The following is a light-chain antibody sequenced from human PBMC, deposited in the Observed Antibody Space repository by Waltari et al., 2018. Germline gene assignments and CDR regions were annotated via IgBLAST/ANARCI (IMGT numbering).Light chain of an antibody. V-gene: IGLV1-40*01. CDR2: SHD. J-gene: IGLJ3*02. CDR1: STNIGAGYD. Sequence: QSVLTQPPSVSGAPGQRVSISCTGSSTNIGAGYDVHWSKQVPGSPPKLLIFSHDPRPSGGPDRFTGSYAGTSAFLAITGLQAEEEADYYCQSSDSSLGGSMFGGGTRLTVL. CDR3: QSSDSSLGGSM.